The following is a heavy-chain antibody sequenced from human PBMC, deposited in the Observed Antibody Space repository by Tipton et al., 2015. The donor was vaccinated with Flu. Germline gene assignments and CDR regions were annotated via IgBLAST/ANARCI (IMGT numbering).Heavy chain of an antibody. Sequence: SLRLSCAASGFTFSSYWMSWVRQAPGKGLEWVANIKQDGSEIHYVDSVKGRFTISRDNAKNSLYLQMNSLRVEDTAVYFCARERLGEYNSAGYPESWGQGTLVTVSP. V-gene: IGHV3-7*03. D-gene: IGHD2/OR15-2a*01. CDR1: GFTFSSYW. CDR2: IKQDGSEI. J-gene: IGHJ5*02. CDR3: ARERLGEYNSAGYPES.